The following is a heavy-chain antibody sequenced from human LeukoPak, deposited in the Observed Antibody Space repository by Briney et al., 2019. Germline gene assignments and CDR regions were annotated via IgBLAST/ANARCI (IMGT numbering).Heavy chain of an antibody. CDR1: GFTFSSYA. D-gene: IGHD3-10*01. CDR3: VKDFKNTMLRGVRFDY. Sequence: LPGGPLRLSCSASGFTFSSYAMHWVRQAPGKGLEYVSAISSNGGSTYYADSVKGRFTISRDNSKNTLYLQMSSLRAEDTAVYYCVKDFKNTMLRGVRFDYWGQGTLVTVSS. V-gene: IGHV3-64D*06. J-gene: IGHJ4*02. CDR2: ISSNGGST.